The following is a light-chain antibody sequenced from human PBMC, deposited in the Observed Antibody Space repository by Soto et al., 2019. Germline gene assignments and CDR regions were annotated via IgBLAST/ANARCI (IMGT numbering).Light chain of an antibody. V-gene: IGLV1-40*01. CDR2: GNS. CDR3: RSYDSSLSGSMV. Sequence: QSVLTQPPSVSGAPGQRVTISCTGSSSNIGAGYDVHWYQQLPGTAPKLLIYGNSNRPSGVPDRFSGSKSATSASLAITGLQAEDEAAYYCRSYDSSLSGSMVFGAGTKLTVL. J-gene: IGLJ1*01. CDR1: SSNIGAGYD.